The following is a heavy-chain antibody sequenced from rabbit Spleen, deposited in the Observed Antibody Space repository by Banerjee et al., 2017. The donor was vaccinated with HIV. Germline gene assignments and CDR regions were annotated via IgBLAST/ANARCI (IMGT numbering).Heavy chain of an antibody. V-gene: IGHV1S47*01. CDR1: GFDLSNYG. D-gene: IGHD8-1*01. J-gene: IGHJ4*01. CDR2: IDPVFGIT. CDR3: ARDGAGGSYFAL. Sequence: QELLVESGGGLVQPGGSLKLSCKASGFDLSNYGVTWVRQAPGKGLEWIGYIDPVFGITYYANWVNGRFSISRENAQNTVFLQMTSLTAADTATYFCARDGAGGSYFALWGPGTLVTVS.